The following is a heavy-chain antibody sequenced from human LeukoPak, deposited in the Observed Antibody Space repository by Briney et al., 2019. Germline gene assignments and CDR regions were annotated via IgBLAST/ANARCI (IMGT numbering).Heavy chain of an antibody. D-gene: IGHD4-17*01. CDR3: ARGHVDYGDSKYDY. CDR2: INPNSGGT. V-gene: IGHV1-2*06. J-gene: IGHJ4*02. CDR1: GYTFTGYY. Sequence: GASVKVSCKASGYTFTGYYMHWVRQAPGQGLEWMGRINPNSGGTNYAQKFQGRVTMTRDTSISTAYMELSRLRSDDTAVYYCARGHVDYGDSKYDYWGQGTLVTVSS.